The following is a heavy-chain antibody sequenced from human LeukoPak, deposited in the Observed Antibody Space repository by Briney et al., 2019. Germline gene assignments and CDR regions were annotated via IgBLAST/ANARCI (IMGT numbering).Heavy chain of an antibody. Sequence: GGSLRLSCAASGFTFNNYAMNWVRQAPGKGLEWVSGISGFGGATNYADSVKGRVTISRDNSKNTLYLQMNSLRAEDTAVYYCAKEGVSSSWYEDWGQGTLVIFSS. CDR1: GFTFNNYA. V-gene: IGHV3-23*01. CDR2: ISGFGGAT. D-gene: IGHD6-13*01. J-gene: IGHJ4*02. CDR3: AKEGVSSSWYED.